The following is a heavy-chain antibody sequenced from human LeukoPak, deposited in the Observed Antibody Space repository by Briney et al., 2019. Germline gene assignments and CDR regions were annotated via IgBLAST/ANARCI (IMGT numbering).Heavy chain of an antibody. CDR2: LYYTGRT. D-gene: IGHD3-10*01. J-gene: IGHJ4*02. V-gene: IGHV4-39*02. CDR3: ARSRGSGSYYLY. Sequence: SETLSLTCTVSGGSISSTNYYWRWIRQPPGKGLEWIGSLYYTGRTYNNPSLKSRITISVDTSNNHFSLKLESVTAADTSVYYCARSRGSGSYYLYWGQGTLVTVSS. CDR1: GGSISSTNYY.